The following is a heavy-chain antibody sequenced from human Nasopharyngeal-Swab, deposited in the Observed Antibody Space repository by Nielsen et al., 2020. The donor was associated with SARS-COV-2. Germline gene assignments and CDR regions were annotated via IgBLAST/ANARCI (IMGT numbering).Heavy chain of an antibody. V-gene: IGHV3-48*04. CDR2: ISSSSSTI. J-gene: IGHJ6*02. Sequence: GGSLRLSCAASGFTFSSYSMNWVRPAPGKGLEWVSYISSSSSTIYYADSVKGRFTISRDNAKNSLYLQMNSLRAEDTAVYYCARDPKYYYYYGMDVWGQGTTVTVSS. CDR3: ARDPKYYYYYGMDV. CDR1: GFTFSSYS.